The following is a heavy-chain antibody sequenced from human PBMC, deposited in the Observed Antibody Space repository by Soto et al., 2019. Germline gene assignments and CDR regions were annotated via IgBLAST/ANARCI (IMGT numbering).Heavy chain of an antibody. D-gene: IGHD2-2*02. CDR2: ISVRGSDT. CDR1: EVTISIYA. CDR3: AKIPLRMKDDAFDL. V-gene: IGHV3-23*01. J-gene: IGHJ3*01. Sequence: EVQLLESGGGLVQAGESLTLSCTAPEVTISIYAMTWVRQAPGKGLEWVSSISVRGSDTYYADSVKGRFTVSRDNSKNTLYLQMNRLRGEDTAVYYCAKIPLRMKDDAFDLWGQGTMVTVSS.